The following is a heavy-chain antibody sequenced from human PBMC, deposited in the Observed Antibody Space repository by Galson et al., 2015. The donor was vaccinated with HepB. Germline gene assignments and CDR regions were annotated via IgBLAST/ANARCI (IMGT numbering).Heavy chain of an antibody. CDR1: GSRFSNSG. CDR2: IQYDGSIK. J-gene: IGHJ3*02. CDR3: AREGSRIVFHAFDI. D-gene: IGHD2-15*01. Sequence: LRLSCAGSGSRFSNSGIHWVRQAPGKGLEWVAVIQYDGSIKAYADSVKGRFTISRDNSKNTVFLEMNTLGAEDTAVYYCAREGSRIVFHAFDIWGQGTMVTVSS. V-gene: IGHV3-33*01.